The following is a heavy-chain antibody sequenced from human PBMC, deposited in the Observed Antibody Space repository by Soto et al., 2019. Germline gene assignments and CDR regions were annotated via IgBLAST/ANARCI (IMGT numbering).Heavy chain of an antibody. CDR2: INGDGSSR. J-gene: IGHJ2*01. D-gene: IGHD3-9*01. CDR3: ARDFDWNLDA. Sequence: VESGGGVFQSGGSLRLSCAASGFTASNFWMHWVRQAPGEGLVWVARINGDGSSRTDADSMKGRLTISRDNAKNMVFLDMKSLRGEDTAVYYCARDFDWNLDAWGRGTLVTVSS. V-gene: IGHV3-74*03. CDR1: GFTASNFW.